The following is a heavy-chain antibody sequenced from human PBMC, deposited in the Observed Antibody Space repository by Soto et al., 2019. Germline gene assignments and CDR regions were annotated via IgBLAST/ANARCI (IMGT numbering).Heavy chain of an antibody. D-gene: IGHD3-3*01. CDR3: ARDLVSGSDLWRAYNGGYFDY. Sequence: QVQLVQSGAEVKRPGASVKVSCKASGYTFRNYGITWVRQAPGQGLEWMSWISPYHGNTNYAQDLQGRVTMTTDTSTSTAYMELRRLTSEDTAMYYCARDLVSGSDLWRAYNGGYFDYWGQGTLVTVSS. V-gene: IGHV1-18*01. CDR1: GYTFRNYG. J-gene: IGHJ4*02. CDR2: ISPYHGNT.